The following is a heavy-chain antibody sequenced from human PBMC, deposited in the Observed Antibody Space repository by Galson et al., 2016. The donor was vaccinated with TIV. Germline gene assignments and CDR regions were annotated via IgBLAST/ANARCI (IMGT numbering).Heavy chain of an antibody. CDR1: GYTFIGYY. CDR3: ARDLKSSRWYDNWFDP. D-gene: IGHD6-13*01. CDR2: INPNSSDT. J-gene: IGHJ5*02. V-gene: IGHV1-2*02. Sequence: SVKVSCKASGYTFIGYYMHWVRQAPGQGLEWVGWINPNSSDTNYAQKFQGRVILTRDTSSSTAYMELTSLRSNETAVYYCARDLKSSRWYDNWFDPWAREPWSPSPQ.